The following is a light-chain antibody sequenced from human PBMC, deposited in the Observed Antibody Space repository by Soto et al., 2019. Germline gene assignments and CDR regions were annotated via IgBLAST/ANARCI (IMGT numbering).Light chain of an antibody. Sequence: QSVLTQPASVSGSPGQSITISCTGTSSDIGGYNYVSWFQQHPGKAPKLMIYDVSHRPSGVSDRFSGSKSGNTASLTISGLQAEDEADYYCSSYRSGSTVLFGGGTKVTVL. CDR2: DVS. CDR1: SSDIGGYNY. V-gene: IGLV2-14*03. CDR3: SSYRSGSTVL. J-gene: IGLJ2*01.